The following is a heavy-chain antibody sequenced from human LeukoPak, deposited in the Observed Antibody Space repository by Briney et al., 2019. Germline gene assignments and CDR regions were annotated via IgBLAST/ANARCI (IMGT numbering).Heavy chain of an antibody. Sequence: PSETLSLTCAVSGYSISNGYYWGWIRQPPGKGLEWIGYIYYSGSTNYNPSLKSRVTISVDTSKNQFSLKLSSVTAADTAVYYCAYYGDYGEDAFDIWGQGTMVTVSS. J-gene: IGHJ3*02. D-gene: IGHD4-17*01. CDR2: IYYSGST. CDR3: AYYGDYGEDAFDI. V-gene: IGHV4-61*01. CDR1: GYSISNGYY.